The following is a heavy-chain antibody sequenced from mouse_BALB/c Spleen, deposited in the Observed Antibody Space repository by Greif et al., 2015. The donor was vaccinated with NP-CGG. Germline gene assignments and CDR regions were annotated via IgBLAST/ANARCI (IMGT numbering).Heavy chain of an antibody. CDR2: ISSGSSTI. J-gene: IGHJ3*01. CDR1: GFTFSSFG. Sequence: EVMLVESGGGLVQPGGSRKLSCAASGFTFSSFGMHWVRQAPEKGLEWVAYISSGSSTIYYADTVKGRFTISRDNPKNTLFLQMTSLRSEDTAMYYCARNGNYDWFAYWGQGTLVTVSA. D-gene: IGHD2-1*01. CDR3: ARNGNYDWFAY. V-gene: IGHV5-17*02.